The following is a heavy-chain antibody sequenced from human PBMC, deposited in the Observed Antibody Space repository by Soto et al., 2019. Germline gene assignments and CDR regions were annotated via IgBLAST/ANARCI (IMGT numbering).Heavy chain of an antibody. CDR1: GYTFTSYG. D-gene: IGHD2-15*01. J-gene: IGHJ4*02. Sequence: ASVKVSCKASGYTFTSYGISWVRQAPGQGLEWMGWISAVNGDTNSAPKLQGRVTMTTDTSTSTASMELGSLRSDDTAVYYCATDYRAACGGSCYYFDYWGQGTLVTVSS. CDR3: ATDYRAACGGSCYYFDY. V-gene: IGHV1-18*01. CDR2: ISAVNGDT.